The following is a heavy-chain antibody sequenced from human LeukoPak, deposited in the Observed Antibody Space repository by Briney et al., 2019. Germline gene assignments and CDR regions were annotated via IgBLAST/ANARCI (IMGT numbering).Heavy chain of an antibody. J-gene: IGHJ6*02. CDR1: GGSMYSYY. CDR2: IYHSGST. Sequence: SETLSLTCTVSGGSMYSYYWRWIRQPPGKGLEWIGYIYHSGSTSYNPSLKSRVTISVDTSKNQFSLKLSSVTAADTAVYYCARFPYYGSGSYATSYYYYYGMDVWGQGTTVTVSS. D-gene: IGHD3-10*01. V-gene: IGHV4-59*12. CDR3: ARFPYYGSGSYATSYYYYYGMDV.